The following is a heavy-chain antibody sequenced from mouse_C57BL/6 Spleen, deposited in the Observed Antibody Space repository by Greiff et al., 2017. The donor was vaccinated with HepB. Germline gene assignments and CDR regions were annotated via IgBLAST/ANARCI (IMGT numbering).Heavy chain of an antibody. CDR2: IYPGDGDT. CDR3: ARSRPTVVAKGYFDV. V-gene: IGHV1-82*01. Sequence: VQLQQSGPELVKPGASVKISCKASGYAFSSSWMNWVKQRPGKGLEWIGRIYPGDGDTNYNGKFKGKATLTADKSSSTAYMQLSSLTSEDSAVYFCARSRPTVVAKGYFDVWGTGTTVTVSS. D-gene: IGHD1-1*01. CDR1: GYAFSSSW. J-gene: IGHJ1*03.